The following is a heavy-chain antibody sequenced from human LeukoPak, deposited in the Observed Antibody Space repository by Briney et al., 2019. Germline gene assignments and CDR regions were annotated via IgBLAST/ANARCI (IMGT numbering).Heavy chain of an antibody. J-gene: IGHJ5*02. CDR3: ARWYYDFWSGYYHWFDP. CDR1: GGTFSSYA. Sequence: SVKVSCKASGGTFSSYAISWVRQAPGQGLEWMGGIIPIFGTANYAQKFQGRVTITADESTSTAYMELGSLRSEDTAVYYCARWYYDFWSGYYHWFDPWGQGTLVTVSS. CDR2: IIPIFGTA. V-gene: IGHV1-69*13. D-gene: IGHD3-3*01.